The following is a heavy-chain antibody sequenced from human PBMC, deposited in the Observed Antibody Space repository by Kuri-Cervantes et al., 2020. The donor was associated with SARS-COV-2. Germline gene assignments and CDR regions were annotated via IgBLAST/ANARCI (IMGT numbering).Heavy chain of an antibody. J-gene: IGHJ3*01. D-gene: IGHD1-1*01. CDR1: GGSISSSSYY. Sequence: SETLSLTCTVSGGSISSSSYYWGWIRQPPGKGLEWIGSIYYRGSTYYNPSLKSRVTISVDTSKNQFSLKLSSVTAADTAVYYCARVQQLAQRAFHLWGQGTMVTVSS. CDR2: IYYRGST. V-gene: IGHV4-39*01. CDR3: ARVQQLAQRAFHL.